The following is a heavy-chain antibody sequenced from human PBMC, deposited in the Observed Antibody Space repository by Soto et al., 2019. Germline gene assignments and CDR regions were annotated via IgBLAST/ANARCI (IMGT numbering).Heavy chain of an antibody. CDR2: ISYDGSNK. J-gene: IGHJ3*02. CDR3: ARDSSGSYDRGADFDI. CDR1: GFTFSSYA. D-gene: IGHD1-26*01. Sequence: QVQLVESGGGVVQPGRSLRLSCAASGFTFSSYAMHWVRQAPGKGLEWVAVISYDGSNKYYADSVKGRFTISRDNSKNKLYLQMNSLRAEDTAVYYCARDSSGSYDRGADFDIWGQGTMVTVSS. V-gene: IGHV3-30-3*01.